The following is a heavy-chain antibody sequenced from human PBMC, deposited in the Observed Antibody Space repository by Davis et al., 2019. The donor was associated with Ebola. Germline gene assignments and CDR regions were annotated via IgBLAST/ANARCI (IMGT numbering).Heavy chain of an antibody. J-gene: IGHJ6*04. CDR2: TYYRSKWYN. Sequence: SQTLSLTCSISGDSVSSNSAAWNWIRQSPSGGLEWLGRTYYRSKWYNDYAVSVKSRITINPDTSKNQFSLKLSSVTAADTAVYYCARGSYYYGSGSYWYYYYGMDVWGKGTTVTVSS. CDR3: ARGSYYYGSGSYWYYYYGMDV. V-gene: IGHV6-1*01. CDR1: GDSVSSNSAA. D-gene: IGHD3-10*01.